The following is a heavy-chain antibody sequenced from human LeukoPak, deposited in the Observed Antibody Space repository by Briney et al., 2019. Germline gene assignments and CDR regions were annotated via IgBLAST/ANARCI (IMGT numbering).Heavy chain of an antibody. CDR1: GGSISSYY. D-gene: IGHD6-19*01. CDR2: IYYSGST. Sequence: SETLSLTCTVSGGSISSYYWSWIRQPPGKGLEWIGYIYYSGSTNYNPSLKGRVTISVDTSKNQFSLKLSSVTAADTAVYYCARTPPDSSGWYYFDYWGQGTLVTVSS. CDR3: ARTPPDSSGWYYFDY. V-gene: IGHV4-59*01. J-gene: IGHJ4*02.